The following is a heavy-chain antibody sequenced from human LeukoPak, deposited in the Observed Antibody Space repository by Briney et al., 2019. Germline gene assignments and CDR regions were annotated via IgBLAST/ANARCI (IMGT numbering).Heavy chain of an antibody. CDR1: GFTFSDYY. CDR3: ARVRYTRDLYYFDY. D-gene: IGHD5-12*01. V-gene: IGHV4-30-4*01. J-gene: IGHJ4*02. Sequence: LRLSCAASGFTFSDYYMSWIRQPPGKGLEWIGYIYYSGSTYYNPSLKSRVTISVDTSKNQFSLKLSSVTAADTAVYYCARVRYTRDLYYFDYWGQGTLVTVSS. CDR2: IYYSGST.